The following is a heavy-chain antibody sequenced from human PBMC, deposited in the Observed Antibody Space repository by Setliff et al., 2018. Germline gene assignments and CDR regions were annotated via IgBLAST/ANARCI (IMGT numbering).Heavy chain of an antibody. Sequence: TLSLPCTVSGGSISSGVYHWAWIRQPPGKGLEWIGRIYYRGDTYYNASLKSRLTLSVDTSKNQVSLNLRSVTAADTAGYYCARTGTYRYFDYWGQGTQVTVSS. J-gene: IGHJ4*02. CDR1: GGSISSGVYH. V-gene: IGHV4-39*01. D-gene: IGHD1-1*01. CDR3: ARTGTYRYFDY. CDR2: IYYRGDT.